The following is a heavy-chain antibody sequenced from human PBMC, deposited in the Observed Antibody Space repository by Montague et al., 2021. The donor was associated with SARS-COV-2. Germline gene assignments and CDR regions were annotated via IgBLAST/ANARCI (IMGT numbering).Heavy chain of an antibody. CDR3: ARGGIPTPGAEWKILHYHGMDV. J-gene: IGHJ6*02. CDR2: MYNSRSS. Sequence: SKTLSLTCTVSGGSISAYYWSWIRQPPGKGLEWIAYMYNSRSSNYNPSLKSRVSISVDTSTSQFSLKLTSVTAADTAVYYCARGGIPTPGAEWKILHYHGMDVWGQGTTVTVSS. CDR1: GGSISAYY. D-gene: IGHD1-14*01. V-gene: IGHV4-59*13.